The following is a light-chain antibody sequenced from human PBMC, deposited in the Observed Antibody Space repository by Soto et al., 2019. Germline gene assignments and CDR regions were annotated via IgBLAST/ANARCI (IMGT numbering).Light chain of an antibody. CDR3: QQRSNWLT. Sequence: EIVLTQSPATLSLSPGERATLSCRASQSVSSYLAWYQQKPGQAPRHLIYDASNRATGIPARFSGSGSGTDFTLTISSLEPEDFAVYYCQQRSNWLTFGQGTRLEIK. V-gene: IGKV3-11*01. CDR2: DAS. J-gene: IGKJ5*01. CDR1: QSVSSY.